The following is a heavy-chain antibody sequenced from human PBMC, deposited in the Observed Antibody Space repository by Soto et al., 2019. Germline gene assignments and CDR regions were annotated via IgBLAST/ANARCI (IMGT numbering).Heavy chain of an antibody. J-gene: IGHJ5*02. CDR1: GFSLSTSGVG. D-gene: IGHD5-12*01. CDR3: AHSRPSIGANPPSNWFDP. CDR2: IYWDDDK. V-gene: IGHV2-5*02. Sequence: SGPTLVNPTPTLTLTCTFSGFSLSTSGVGVGWIRQPPGKALEWLALIYWDDDKRYSPTLKSRLTITKDTSKNQVVLTMTNMDPVDTATYYCAHSRPSIGANPPSNWFDPWGQGTLVTVSS.